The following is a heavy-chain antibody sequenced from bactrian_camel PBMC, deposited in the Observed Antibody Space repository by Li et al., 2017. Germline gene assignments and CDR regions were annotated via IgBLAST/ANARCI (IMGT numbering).Heavy chain of an antibody. J-gene: IGHJ6*01. CDR1: EYNFGHSR. D-gene: IGHD4*01. V-gene: IGHV3S53*01. Sequence: VQLVESGGGSVQAGESLSLSCAASEYNFGHSRCMGWFRQGPGKQREGVASIDGDGRTTYRGSVKGRFTIIKDNRENTVYLQMNSLEPDDTAMYSCAADYVGVWDDFNSDFLYWGQGPRSPSP. CDR2: IDGDGRT. CDR3: AADYVGVWDDFNSDFLY.